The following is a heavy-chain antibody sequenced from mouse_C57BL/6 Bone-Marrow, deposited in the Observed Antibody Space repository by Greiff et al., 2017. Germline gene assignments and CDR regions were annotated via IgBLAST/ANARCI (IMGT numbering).Heavy chain of an antibody. V-gene: IGHV1-80*01. CDR2: IYPGDGDT. Sequence: QVQLQQSGAELVKPGASVKISCKASGYAFSGYWLNWVKQRPGKSLEWIGQIYPGDGDTNYNGKFKGKATLTADKSSSTAYMQLGSLTSDNSAVYFCSRGAYWGQGTLVTVSA. CDR3: SRGAY. CDR1: GYAFSGYW. J-gene: IGHJ3*01.